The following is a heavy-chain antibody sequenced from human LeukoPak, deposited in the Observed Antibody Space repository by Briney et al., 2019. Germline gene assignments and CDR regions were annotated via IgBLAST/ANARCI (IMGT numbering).Heavy chain of an antibody. J-gene: IGHJ5*02. V-gene: IGHV4-34*01. D-gene: IGHD6-19*01. CDR2: INHSGST. CDR3: ARLGNGYSSGWYWFDP. Sequence: PSETLSLTCAVYGGSFSGYYWSWIRQPPGKGLEWIGEINHSGSTNYNPSLKSRVTISVDTSKNQFSLKLSSVTAADTAVYYCARLGNGYSSGWYWFDPWGQGTLVTVSS. CDR1: GGSFSGYY.